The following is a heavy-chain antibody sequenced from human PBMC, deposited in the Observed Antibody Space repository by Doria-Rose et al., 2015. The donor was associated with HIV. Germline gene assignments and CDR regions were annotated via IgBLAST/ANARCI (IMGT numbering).Heavy chain of an antibody. D-gene: IGHD6-13*01. CDR3: ARINGSRWYHKYYFDF. J-gene: IGHJ4*02. V-gene: IGHV2-26*01. CDR2: IVSDDER. Sequence: QVTLKESGPVLVKPTETLTLTCTVSGVSLSSPGMGVSWIRQPPAKALEWLANIVSDDERSYKPSLKIRLTISRGASKGQVVLTRTDLDPVDAATYYCARINGSRWYHKYYFDFWGQGTLVIVSA. CDR1: GVSLSSPGMG.